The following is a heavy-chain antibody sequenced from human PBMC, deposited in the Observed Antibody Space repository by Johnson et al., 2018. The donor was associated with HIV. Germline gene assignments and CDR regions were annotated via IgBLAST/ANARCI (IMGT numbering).Heavy chain of an antibody. V-gene: IGHV3-30*04. CDR2: ISYDGSNK. J-gene: IGHJ3*02. CDR1: AFTFSRHA. Sequence: QMLLVESGGGVVQPERSLRLSCSASAFTFSRHAMHWVRQAPGKGPEWVACISYDGSNKYYADSVKGRFTISRDNSKNTLYLQMNSLRAEDTAVYYCAKDRGDGVAARRRSAFDIWGQGTMVTVSS. D-gene: IGHD6-6*01. CDR3: AKDRGDGVAARRRSAFDI.